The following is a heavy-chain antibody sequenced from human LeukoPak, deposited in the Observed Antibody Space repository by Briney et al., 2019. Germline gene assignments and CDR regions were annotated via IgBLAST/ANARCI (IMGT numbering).Heavy chain of an antibody. Sequence: KSSETLPLTCTVSGGSISSGDYYWSWIRQPPGKGLEWIGYIYYSGSTYYNPSLKSRVTISVDTSKNQFSLKLSSVTAADTAVYYCARVIRSTAMVTYNWFDPWGQGTLVTVSS. V-gene: IGHV4-30-4*02. J-gene: IGHJ5*02. CDR3: ARVIRSTAMVTYNWFDP. D-gene: IGHD5-18*01. CDR1: GGSISSGDYY. CDR2: IYYSGST.